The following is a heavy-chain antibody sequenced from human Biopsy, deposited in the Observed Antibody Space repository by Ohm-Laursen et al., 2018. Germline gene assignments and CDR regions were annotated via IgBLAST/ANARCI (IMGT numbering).Heavy chain of an antibody. J-gene: IGHJ5*02. D-gene: IGHD3-3*01. CDR1: GGSIISYY. CDR3: ARTPRDSFWSGSYKRGLWFDP. Sequence: GTPSLTCGVSGGSIISYYWTWIRQPPGKGLEWIGHVYNGGITNYNPSLKSRVTISKDTSKNQFSLQVNSVTAADTAVYYCARTPRDSFWSGSYKRGLWFDPWGQGTLVIVSS. V-gene: IGHV4-59*01. CDR2: VYNGGIT.